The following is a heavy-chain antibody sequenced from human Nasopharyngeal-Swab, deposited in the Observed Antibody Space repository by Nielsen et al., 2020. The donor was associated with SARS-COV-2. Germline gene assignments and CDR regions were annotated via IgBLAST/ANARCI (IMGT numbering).Heavy chain of an antibody. D-gene: IGHD3-10*01. CDR2: IAHDASNE. V-gene: IGHV3-30*03. Sequence: GESLKISCAASGFTFSSFGMHWVRQAPGKGLEWVAFIAHDASNEYYGDSVKGRFSISRDSSKNTLYLQMDSLRGEDTAVYYCARDPVDGFGEETRQVDAFDIWGQGTLVTVSS. J-gene: IGHJ3*02. CDR3: ARDPVDGFGEETRQVDAFDI. CDR1: GFTFSSFG.